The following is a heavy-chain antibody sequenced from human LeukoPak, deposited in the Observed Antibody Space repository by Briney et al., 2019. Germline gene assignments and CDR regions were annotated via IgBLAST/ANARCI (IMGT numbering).Heavy chain of an antibody. Sequence: APVKVSCKASGYTFTSYGISWVRQAPGQGLEWMRWISAYSGNTNFAQKLQGRVTMTTDTSTSTAYMELRSLRSDDTAVYYCARVEGGIVVVPAAMNGLWFDPWGQGTLVT. D-gene: IGHD2-2*01. CDR3: ARVEGGIVVVPAAMNGLWFDP. CDR2: ISAYSGNT. J-gene: IGHJ5*02. CDR1: GYTFTSYG. V-gene: IGHV1-18*01.